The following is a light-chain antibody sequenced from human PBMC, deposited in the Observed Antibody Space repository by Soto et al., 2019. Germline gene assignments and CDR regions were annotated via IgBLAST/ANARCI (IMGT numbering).Light chain of an antibody. CDR2: DDN. Sequence: QSVMTQPPSVSAAPGQTVTISCSGSSSNIGGNSVSWYHQLPGTAPKLLIYDDNKRPSGIPDRFSGSKSGTSATLGITGFQTGDEADYYCGSWDSSLSAYVFGTGTKLTVL. CDR3: GSWDSSLSAYV. CDR1: SSNIGGNS. J-gene: IGLJ1*01. V-gene: IGLV1-51*01.